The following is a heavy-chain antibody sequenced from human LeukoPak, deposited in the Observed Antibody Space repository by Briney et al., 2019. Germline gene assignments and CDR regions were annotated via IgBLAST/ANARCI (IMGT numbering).Heavy chain of an antibody. CDR2: IFYTGTT. D-gene: IGHD3-10*01. J-gene: IGHJ1*01. CDR1: GGSISSGGYY. CDR3: ARDGDAEYFQH. Sequence: PSQTLSLTCTVSGGSISSGGYYWSWLRQTPGKGLEWIAYIFYTGTTDYYPPLKSRVTISMDTSKNHFSLRLTSVTAADTAVYYCARDGDAEYFQHWGQGTLVTVSS. V-gene: IGHV4-61*03.